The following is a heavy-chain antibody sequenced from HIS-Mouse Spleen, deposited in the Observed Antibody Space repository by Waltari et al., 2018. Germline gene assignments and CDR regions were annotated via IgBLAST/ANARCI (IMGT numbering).Heavy chain of an antibody. V-gene: IGHV4-39*07. D-gene: IGHD6-13*01. J-gene: IGHJ2*01. CDR1: GGAISSSSYY. Sequence: QLQLQESGPGLVKPSETLSLPCTVSGGAISSSSYYWRWIRQPPGKGLEWIGSIYYSGSTYYNPSLKSRVTISVDTSKNQFSLKPSSVTAADTAVYYCAREIPYSSSWYDWYFDLWGRGTLVTVSS. CDR2: IYYSGST. CDR3: AREIPYSSSWYDWYFDL.